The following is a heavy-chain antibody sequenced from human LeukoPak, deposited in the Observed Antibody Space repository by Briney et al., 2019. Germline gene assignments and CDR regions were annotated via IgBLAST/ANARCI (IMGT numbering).Heavy chain of an antibody. Sequence: ASVKVSCKASGYTFTSYDINWVRQATGQGLEWMGWMNPNSGNTGYAQKFQGRVTMTRNTSISTAYMELSSLRSEDTAAYYCARARFVAATRGGDWFDSWGRGTLVTVSS. D-gene: IGHD2-15*01. CDR1: GYTFTSYD. CDR3: ARARFVAATRGGDWFDS. J-gene: IGHJ5*01. V-gene: IGHV1-8*01. CDR2: MNPNSGNT.